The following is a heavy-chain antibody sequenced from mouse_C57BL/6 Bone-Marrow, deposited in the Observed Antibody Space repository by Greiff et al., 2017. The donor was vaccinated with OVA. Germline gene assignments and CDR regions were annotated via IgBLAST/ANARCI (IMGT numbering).Heavy chain of an antibody. CDR1: GYTFTSYW. CDR3: GRSEDRVKGAMDY. CDR2: IYPGSGST. J-gene: IGHJ4*01. Sequence: QVQLQQPGAELVKPGASVKMSCKASGYTFTSYWITWVKQRPGQGLEWIGDIYPGSGSTNYNEKFKSKATLTVDPSSSTAYMQLSSLTSADSAVFYCGRSEDRVKGAMDYWGQGTSVTVSS. V-gene: IGHV1-55*01.